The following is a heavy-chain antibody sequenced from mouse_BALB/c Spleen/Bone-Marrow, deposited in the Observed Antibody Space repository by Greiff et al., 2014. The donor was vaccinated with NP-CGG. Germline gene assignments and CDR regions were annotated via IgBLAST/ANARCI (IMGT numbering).Heavy chain of an antibody. CDR3: NYYGNTFDY. D-gene: IGHD1-1*01. Sequence: VQLQQSDAELVKPGASVKISRKASGYTFTDHAIHWVKQKPEQGLEWIGYISPGTGSIKYNEKFKDKVTLTADKSSSTAYMQLNSLTSEDSTVYFCNYYGNTFDYWGQGTTLTVSS. J-gene: IGHJ2*01. CDR2: ISPGTGSI. V-gene: IGHV1S53*01. CDR1: GYTFTDHA.